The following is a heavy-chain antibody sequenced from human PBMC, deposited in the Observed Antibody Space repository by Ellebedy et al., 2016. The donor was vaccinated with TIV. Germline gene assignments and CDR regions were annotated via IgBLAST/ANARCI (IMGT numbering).Heavy chain of an antibody. CDR2: LSGSGDST. J-gene: IGHJ4*02. Sequence: GESLKISCAASGFTFSIYAMSWVRQAPGKGLEWVSGLSGSGDSTYYADSVKGRFTISRDNSKSTLYVQMNSLRAEDTAVYYCARDPREWLVRGYFDCWGQGTLVTVSS. CDR3: ARDPREWLVRGYFDC. D-gene: IGHD6-19*01. V-gene: IGHV3-23*01. CDR1: GFTFSIYA.